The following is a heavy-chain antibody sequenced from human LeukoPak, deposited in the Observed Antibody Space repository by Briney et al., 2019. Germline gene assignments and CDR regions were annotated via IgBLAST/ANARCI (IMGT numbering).Heavy chain of an antibody. V-gene: IGHV3-23*01. J-gene: IGHJ4*02. CDR3: AKKMGATPAFDY. D-gene: IGHD1-26*01. CDR2: ISGSGTGK. Sequence: PGGSLRLSCAASGVTFSNYAMSWVRQAPGQGLEWVSAISGSGTGKYYADSVKGRFTFSRDNSKNTLYLQMNRLRPEDTAVYYCAKKMGATPAFDYWGQGTLVTVSS. CDR1: GVTFSNYA.